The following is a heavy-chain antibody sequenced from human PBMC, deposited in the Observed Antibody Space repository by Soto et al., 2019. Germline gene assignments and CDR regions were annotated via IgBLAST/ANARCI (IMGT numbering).Heavy chain of an antibody. J-gene: IGHJ4*02. V-gene: IGHV3-21*01. Sequence: GGSLRLSCAVSGFTFSSYSMNWVRQAPGKGLEWVSSISSSGSYIYYADSVKGRFTISRDNAKNSLYLQMNSLRAEDTAVYYCARGNFLEWLSFDYWGQGTLVTVSS. CDR1: GFTFSSYS. CDR2: ISSSGSYI. D-gene: IGHD3-3*01. CDR3: ARGNFLEWLSFDY.